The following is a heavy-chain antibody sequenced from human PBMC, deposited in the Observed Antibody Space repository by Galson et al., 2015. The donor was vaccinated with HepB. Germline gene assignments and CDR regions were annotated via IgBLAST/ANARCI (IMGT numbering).Heavy chain of an antibody. CDR2: IIPLVARS. Sequence: SVKVSCKASGGTFSSNGISWVRQAPGQGLEWMGKIIPLVARSSYAQRFQGRVTITADKSTNTAYLELSRLRSEDTAIYYCARDLEASRFFYYMDVWGKGTAVTVSS. CDR1: GGTFSSNG. CDR3: ARDLEASRFFYYMDV. J-gene: IGHJ6*03. V-gene: IGHV1-69*04.